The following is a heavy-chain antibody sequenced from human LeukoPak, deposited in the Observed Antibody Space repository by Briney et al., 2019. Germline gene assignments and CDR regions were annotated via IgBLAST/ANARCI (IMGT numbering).Heavy chain of an antibody. Sequence: ASVKVSCKASGGSFTSYTINWVRQAPGQGLEWMGRFIPILNVPNYAQKLQGRLTLTADKSTSTAYMELSSLRYEDTAVYYCARGGDLPIVPAAINWFDPWGQGTLVTVSS. CDR3: ARGGDLPIVPAAINWFDP. CDR1: GGSFTSYT. J-gene: IGHJ5*02. V-gene: IGHV1-69*10. D-gene: IGHD2-2*01. CDR2: FIPILNVP.